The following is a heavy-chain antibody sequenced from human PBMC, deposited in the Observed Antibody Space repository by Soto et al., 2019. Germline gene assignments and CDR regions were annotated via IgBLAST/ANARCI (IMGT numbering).Heavy chain of an antibody. CDR3: ARDLGITIVRGAMEY. J-gene: IGHJ4*02. CDR1: GYTFTSYY. D-gene: IGHD3-10*01. CDR2: INPSGDTT. Sequence: ASVKVSCKASGYTFTSYYIHWVRQAPLQVLEWMVIINPSGDTTSYAQKFQGRLTMTRDTSTSTVYMELRSLRSEDTAVYYCARDLGITIVRGAMEYWGQGTMVTVSS. V-gene: IGHV1-46*01.